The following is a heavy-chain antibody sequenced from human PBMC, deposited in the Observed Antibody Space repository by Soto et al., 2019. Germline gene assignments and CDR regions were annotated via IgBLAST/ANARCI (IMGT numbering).Heavy chain of an antibody. D-gene: IGHD2-15*01. J-gene: IGHJ4*02. CDR2: ISAYNGNT. V-gene: IGHV1-18*01. Sequence: ASVKVSCKTSGYTFITYGITLVRQAPGQGLEWMGWISAYNGNTNYAQKLQGRVTMTTDTSTSTAYMEVRSLRSDDTAVYYCARDDCSGGSCYYDYWGQGTLVTVSS. CDR3: ARDDCSGGSCYYDY. CDR1: GYTFITYG.